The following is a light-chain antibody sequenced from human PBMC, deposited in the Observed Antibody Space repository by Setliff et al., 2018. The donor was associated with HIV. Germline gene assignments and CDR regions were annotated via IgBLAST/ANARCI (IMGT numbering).Light chain of an antibody. J-gene: IGLJ1*01. CDR3: NSYSTSSTPLYV. V-gene: IGLV2-14*03. CDR1: SSDVGGYNY. Sequence: QSALTQPASVSGSPGQSITISCTGTSSDVGGYNYVSWYQQRPGQAPKLMIYDVTTRPSGVSSRFSGSKSGNAASLTISGLQAEDEADYYCNSYSTSSTPLYVLGTGTKVTVL. CDR2: DVT.